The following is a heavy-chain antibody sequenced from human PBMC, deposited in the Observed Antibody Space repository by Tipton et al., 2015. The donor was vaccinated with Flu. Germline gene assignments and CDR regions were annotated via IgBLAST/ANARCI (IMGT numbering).Heavy chain of an antibody. Sequence: LSLTCAASGFTFSSYEMNWVRQAPGKGLEWVSYISSSGSTIYYADSVKGRFTISRDNAKNSLYLQMNSLRAEDTAVYYCAVMVVAATHNWFDPWGQGTLVTVSS. V-gene: IGHV3-48*03. J-gene: IGHJ5*02. D-gene: IGHD2-15*01. CDR3: AVMVVAATHNWFDP. CDR2: ISSSGSTI. CDR1: GFTFSSYE.